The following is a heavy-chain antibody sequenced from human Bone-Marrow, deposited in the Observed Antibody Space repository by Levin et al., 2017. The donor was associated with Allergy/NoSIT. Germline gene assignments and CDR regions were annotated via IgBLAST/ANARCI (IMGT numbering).Heavy chain of an antibody. CDR3: AKDEGKSYYYGSGILDF. CDR1: GFIFSSYG. CDR2: ISYDGSNT. Sequence: LSLTCAASGFIFSSYGMHWVRQAPGKGLEWVALISYDGSNTYYPDSVKGRFTISRDNSKNTLYLEMNSLRAEDTAVYYCAKDEGKSYYYGSGILDFWGQGTLVTVSS. V-gene: IGHV3-30*18. J-gene: IGHJ4*02. D-gene: IGHD3-10*01.